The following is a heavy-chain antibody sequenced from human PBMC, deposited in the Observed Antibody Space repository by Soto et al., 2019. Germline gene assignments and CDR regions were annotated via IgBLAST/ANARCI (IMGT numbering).Heavy chain of an antibody. D-gene: IGHD3-10*01. CDR2: IYYSGST. CDR3: ARDTLLSGYYYYGMDV. V-gene: IGHV4-59*01. CDR1: GGSISSYY. Sequence: PSENLSLPCTVSGGSISSYYWSLIRQPPGKGLEWVGYIYYSGSTNYNPSLKSRVTISVDTSKNQFSLRRSSVTAADTVVYYCARDTLLSGYYYYGMDVWGQGTTVTVSS. J-gene: IGHJ6*02.